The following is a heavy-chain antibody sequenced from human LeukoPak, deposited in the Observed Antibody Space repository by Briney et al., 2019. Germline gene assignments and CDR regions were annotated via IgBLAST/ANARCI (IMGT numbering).Heavy chain of an antibody. Sequence: LETLSLTCTVSGGSISSYYWSWIRQPAGKGLEWIGRIYTSGSTNYNPSLKSRVTMSVDTSKNQFSLKLSSVTAADTAVYYCARDPGGRSSSWAFDYWGQGTLVTVSS. J-gene: IGHJ4*02. D-gene: IGHD6-13*01. CDR3: ARDPGGRSSSWAFDY. CDR1: GGSISSYY. CDR2: IYTSGST. V-gene: IGHV4-4*07.